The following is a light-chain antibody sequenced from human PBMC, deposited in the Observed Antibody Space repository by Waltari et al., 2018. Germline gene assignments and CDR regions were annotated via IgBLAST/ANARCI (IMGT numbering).Light chain of an antibody. J-gene: IGLJ3*02. CDR1: GPNIRAGYV. CDR2: GST. CDR3: QSYDTSLSVV. V-gene: IGLV1-40*01. Sequence: QSVLTPPPPVSGAPGPRVTIPCTGSGPNIRAGYVRRWYQQLPRAAPKLLIYGSTSRPLGVPARFFGSTSGTSASLAITGLQAEDEADYYCQSYDTSLSVVFGGGTKLTVL.